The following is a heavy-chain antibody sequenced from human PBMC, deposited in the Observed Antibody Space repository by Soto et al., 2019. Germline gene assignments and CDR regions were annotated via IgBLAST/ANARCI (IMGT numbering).Heavy chain of an antibody. Sequence: ASVKVSCKASGNTFTSYAIHWVGQAPGKRLDWMGWTNAGNGNKKNSRKYQGKVTCTRETSESTAYMEMSSRRAEAKALFYCGRGNVSEWISGSMDVWGKGTTVTVSS. J-gene: IGHJ6*04. CDR1: GNTFTSYA. CDR2: TNAGNGNK. CDR3: GRGNVSEWISGSMDV. V-gene: IGHV1-3*01. D-gene: IGHD3-3*01.